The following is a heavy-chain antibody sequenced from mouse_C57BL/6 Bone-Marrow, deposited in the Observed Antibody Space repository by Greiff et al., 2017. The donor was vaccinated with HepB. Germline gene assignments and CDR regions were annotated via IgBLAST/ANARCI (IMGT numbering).Heavy chain of an antibody. J-gene: IGHJ2*01. V-gene: IGHV5-12*01. CDR1: GFTFSDYY. CDR2: ISNGGGST. Sequence: EVQGVESGGGLVQPGGSLKLSCAASGFTFSDYYMYWVRQTPEKRLEWVAYISNGGGSTYYPDTVKGRFTISRDNAKNTLYLQMSRLKSEDTAMYYCARNGGYYFDYWGQGTTLTVSS. CDR3: ARNGGYYFDY.